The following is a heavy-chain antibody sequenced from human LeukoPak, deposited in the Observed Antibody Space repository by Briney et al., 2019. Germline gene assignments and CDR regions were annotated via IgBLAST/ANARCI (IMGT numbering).Heavy chain of an antibody. CDR1: GGTFSNYA. CDR2: IGTYKGNT. D-gene: IGHD3-22*01. CDR3: ARTPGMVVVKTFYCMDV. J-gene: IGHJ6*02. Sequence: GASVKVSCKASGGTFSNYAFSWVRQAPGQGLEWMGWIGTYKGNTNYAQMFQGRVTMTTDTSTSTAYMELKNLRSDDTAVYYCARTPGMVVVKTFYCMDVWGQGTTVTVSS. V-gene: IGHV1-18*01.